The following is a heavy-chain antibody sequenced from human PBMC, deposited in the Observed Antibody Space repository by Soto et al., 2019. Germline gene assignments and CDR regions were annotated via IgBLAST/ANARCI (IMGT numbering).Heavy chain of an antibody. CDR3: ATWHEREHAYDV. CDR2: ISSDGSLE. V-gene: IGHV3-30-3*01. D-gene: IGHD1-1*01. CDR1: EFTFSHYP. J-gene: IGHJ3*01. Sequence: ESGGGVVHPGKSLRLSCTASEFTFSHYPLQWIRQAPGRGLEWVAAISSDGSLEYYADSVKGRFTISRDNSKNTLFLQMNGLRPADTAVYYCATWHEREHAYDVWGQGTTVTVSS.